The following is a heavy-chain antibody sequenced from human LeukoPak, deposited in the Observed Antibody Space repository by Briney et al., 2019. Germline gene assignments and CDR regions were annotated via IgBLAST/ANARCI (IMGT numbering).Heavy chain of an antibody. CDR3: ARELIAVADLDY. Sequence: ASVKVSCKASGGTFSSYAISWVRQAPGQGLEWMGWISAYNGNTNYAQKLQGRVTMTTDTSTSTAYMELRSLRSDDTAVYYCARELIAVADLDYWGQGTLVTVSS. CDR1: GGTFSSYA. J-gene: IGHJ4*02. CDR2: ISAYNGNT. V-gene: IGHV1-18*01. D-gene: IGHD6-19*01.